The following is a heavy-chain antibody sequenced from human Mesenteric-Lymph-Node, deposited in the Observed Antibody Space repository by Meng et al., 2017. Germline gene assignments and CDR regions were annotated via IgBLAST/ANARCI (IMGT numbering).Heavy chain of an antibody. CDR3: VREVVVVVATLLDY. D-gene: IGHD2-15*01. Sequence: VQLVQSGAEWKRPGSPVKVSSKASVYTFTNYARHWVRQAPGQRLEWMGWINPGNGDTKYSQEFQGRVTITRDTSASTAYMELSSLRSEDTAMYYCVREVVVVVATLLDYWGQGTLVTVSS. J-gene: IGHJ4*02. V-gene: IGHV1-3*01. CDR1: VYTFTNYA. CDR2: INPGNGDT.